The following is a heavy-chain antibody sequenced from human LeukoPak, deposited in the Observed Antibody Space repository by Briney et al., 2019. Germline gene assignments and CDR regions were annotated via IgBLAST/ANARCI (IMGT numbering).Heavy chain of an antibody. J-gene: IGHJ6*02. D-gene: IGHD3-10*02. CDR3: ARDRHVYYVKRDYYYGMDV. CDR2: IIPIFGTA. V-gene: IGHV1-69*13. Sequence: ASVKVSCKASGGTFSGYAISWVRQAPGQGLEWMGGIIPIFGTANYAQKFQGRVTITADESTSTAYMELSSLRSEDTAVYYCARDRHVYYVKRDYYYGMDVWGQGTTVTVSS. CDR1: GGTFSGYA.